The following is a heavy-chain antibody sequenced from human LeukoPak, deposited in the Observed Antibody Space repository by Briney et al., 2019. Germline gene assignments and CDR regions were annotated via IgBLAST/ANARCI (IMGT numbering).Heavy chain of an antibody. D-gene: IGHD5-18*01. J-gene: IGHJ4*02. V-gene: IGHV3-21*01. Sequence: GGSLRLSCAASGFTFSSYSMNWVRQAPGKGLEWVSSISSSSSYIYYADSVKGRFTISRDNAKNSLYLQMNSLRAEDTAVYYCARDRNSYGPFDYGGQGTLVTVSS. CDR3: ARDRNSYGPFDY. CDR1: GFTFSSYS. CDR2: ISSSSSYI.